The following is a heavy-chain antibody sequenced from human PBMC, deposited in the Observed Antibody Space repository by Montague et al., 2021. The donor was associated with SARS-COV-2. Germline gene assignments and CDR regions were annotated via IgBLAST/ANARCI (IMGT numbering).Heavy chain of an antibody. CDR3: AREDRWNWFDP. Sequence: SETLSLTCSVSGGSISSDYWSWTRQSPGKGLEWIGYIYYGGTTNYNPSLKSRVTFSVDTSKNQFSLKLISVTAADTAVYFCAREDRWNWFDPWGQGVLVTVSS. V-gene: IGHV4-59*01. D-gene: IGHD5-24*01. CDR2: IYYGGTT. J-gene: IGHJ5*02. CDR1: GGSISSDY.